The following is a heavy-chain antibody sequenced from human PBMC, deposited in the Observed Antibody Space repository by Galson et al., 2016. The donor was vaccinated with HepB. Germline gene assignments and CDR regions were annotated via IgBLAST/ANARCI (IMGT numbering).Heavy chain of an antibody. J-gene: IGHJ4*02. CDR1: GFTSSDHY. Sequence: SLRLSCAASGFTSSDHYIDWVRQAPGKGLEWVGRSRDNAHSYTTEYAASVKGRFAISRDESENSLYLQMNSLKTEDTAVYYCARDFYDGSCHYMDYWGQGTLVTVSS. CDR3: ARDFYDGSCHYMDY. V-gene: IGHV3-72*01. CDR2: SRDNAHSYTT. D-gene: IGHD2/OR15-2a*01.